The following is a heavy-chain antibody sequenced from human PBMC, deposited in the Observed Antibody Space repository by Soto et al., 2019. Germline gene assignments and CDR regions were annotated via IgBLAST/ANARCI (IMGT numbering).Heavy chain of an antibody. CDR2: ISGTSGSA. CDR3: AKDQASGQGSFDS. CDR1: GFTFSVYA. V-gene: IGHV3-23*01. Sequence: GSLRLSCATSGFTFSVYAMTWVRQVPGKGLEWVSTISGTSGSAYFADSVQGRFTVSRDNSNSTLFLQMNSLRADDTAVYYCAKDQASGQGSFDSWGQGTLVTVSS. J-gene: IGHJ4*02.